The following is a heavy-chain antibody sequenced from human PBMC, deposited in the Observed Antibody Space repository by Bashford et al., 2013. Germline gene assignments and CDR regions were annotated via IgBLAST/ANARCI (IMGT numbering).Heavy chain of an antibody. CDR1: GFTFSSYG. Sequence: GGPLRLSCAASGFTFSSYGIHWVRQAPGKGLEWVAIVSADGRQKYYADSVTDRFTVSRDNSENTVFLQMNSLRPEDTAVYFCVKESGNPWYFFDYWGQGTLVTVSS. V-gene: IGHV3-30*18. CDR2: VSADGRQK. CDR3: VKESGNPWYFFDY. J-gene: IGHJ4*02. D-gene: IGHD3-3*01.